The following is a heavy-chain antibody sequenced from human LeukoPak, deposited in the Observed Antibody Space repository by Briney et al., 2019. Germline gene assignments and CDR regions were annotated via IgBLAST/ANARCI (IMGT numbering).Heavy chain of an antibody. Sequence: GGSLRLSCAAPGFTFSDYGMSWVRQTPGKGLEWVAGINSNGGSTGYAVSVRGRFIISRDDADNSLHLHMHSLRAEDTAFYYCVRSFNTYGYPTGYWGQGTLVTVSS. V-gene: IGHV3-20*04. D-gene: IGHD5-18*01. CDR2: INSNGGST. CDR3: VRSFNTYGYPTGY. J-gene: IGHJ4*02. CDR1: GFTFSDYG.